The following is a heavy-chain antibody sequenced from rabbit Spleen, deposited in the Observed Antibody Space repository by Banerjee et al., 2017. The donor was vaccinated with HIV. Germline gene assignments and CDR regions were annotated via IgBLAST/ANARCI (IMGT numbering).Heavy chain of an antibody. V-gene: IGHV1S40*01. J-gene: IGHJ4*01. CDR1: GFSFSSSYW. CDR3: ARHYSGYNNACVL. CDR2: IYVGSSAST. Sequence: QSLEESGGDLVKPGASLTLTCTASGFSFSSSYWICWVSQAPGKGLEWSACIYVGSSASTCSASWVNGRFTISKTSSTTVTLQMTSLTAAYTASYFCARHYSGYNNACVLWGPGTLVTVS. D-gene: IGHD1-1*01.